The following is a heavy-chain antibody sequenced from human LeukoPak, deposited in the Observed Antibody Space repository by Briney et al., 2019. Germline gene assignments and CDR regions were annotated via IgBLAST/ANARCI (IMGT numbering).Heavy chain of an antibody. V-gene: IGHV3-23*01. J-gene: IGHJ3*02. CDR1: GFTFASYA. CDR2: VSGSGGST. CDR3: VKEGGYYDSTGGGNSDAFDI. Sequence: GGSLRLSCVASGFTFASYAMSWVRQAPGKGLEWVSAVSGSGGSTYADSVKGRFTISRDNSYNTVYLQMNSLRAEDTAVYYCVKEGGYYDSTGGGNSDAFDIRGQGTMVTVSS. D-gene: IGHD3-22*01.